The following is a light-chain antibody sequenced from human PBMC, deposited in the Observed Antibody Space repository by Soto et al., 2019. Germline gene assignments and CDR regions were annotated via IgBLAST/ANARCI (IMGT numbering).Light chain of an antibody. CDR1: SSDVGNYKY. J-gene: IGLJ1*01. CDR2: EVS. Sequence: QSALTQPASVSGSPGQSITISCTGTSSDVGNYKYVSWYQQHPGKAPKLIIYEVSNRPSGVSDRFSGSKSGNTASLTISGLQAEDETDNYCLSYTSSGTYVFGTGTKLTVL. V-gene: IGLV2-14*01. CDR3: LSYTSSGTYV.